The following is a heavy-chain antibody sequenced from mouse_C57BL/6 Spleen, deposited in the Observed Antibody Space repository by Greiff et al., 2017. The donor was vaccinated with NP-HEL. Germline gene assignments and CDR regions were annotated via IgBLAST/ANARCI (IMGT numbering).Heavy chain of an antibody. CDR3: AGDGNYPFYAMDY. D-gene: IGHD2-1*01. V-gene: IGHV1-55*01. CDR1: GYTFTSYW. J-gene: IGHJ4*01. CDR2: IYPGSGST. Sequence: QVQLQQPGAELVKPGASVKMSCKASGYTFTSYWITWVKQRPGQGLEWIGDIYPGSGSTNYNEKFKSKATLTVDTSSSTAYMQLSSLTSEDSAVYYCAGDGNYPFYAMDYWGQGTSVTVSS.